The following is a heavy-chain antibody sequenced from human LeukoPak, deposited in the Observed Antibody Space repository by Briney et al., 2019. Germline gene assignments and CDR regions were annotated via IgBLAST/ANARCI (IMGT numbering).Heavy chain of an antibody. CDR2: INPNSGGT. CDR3: ARVKTMIIVVSLFDY. V-gene: IGHV1-2*02. J-gene: IGHJ4*02. Sequence: ASVKVSCKASGYTFTSYGISWVRQAPGQGLEWMGWINPNSGGTNYAQQFQGRLTMTRDTSISTAYMELSRLRSDETAVYYCARVKTMIIVVSLFDYWGQGTLVTVSS. CDR1: GYTFTSYG. D-gene: IGHD3-22*01.